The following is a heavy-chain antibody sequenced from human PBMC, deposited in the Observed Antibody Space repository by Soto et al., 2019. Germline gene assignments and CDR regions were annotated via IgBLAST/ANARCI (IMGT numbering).Heavy chain of an antibody. J-gene: IGHJ5*02. CDR1: GFTFSNYG. CDR2: ISDGGGST. D-gene: IGHD6-25*01. V-gene: IGHV3-23*01. Sequence: EVQLLESGGGLVQPGGSLRLSCAASGFTFSNYGMSWVLQAPGKGLEWVSVISDGGGSTFYADSVKGRFTISRDNSKNTLYLQMNGLRADDTAVYYCAKDRGSGLYNWFDPWGQGTLVAVSS. CDR3: AKDRGSGLYNWFDP.